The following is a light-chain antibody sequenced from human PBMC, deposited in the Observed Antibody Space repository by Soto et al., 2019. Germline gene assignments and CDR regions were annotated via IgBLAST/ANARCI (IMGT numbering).Light chain of an antibody. CDR1: QSVSSF. CDR3: QQRSNWPFT. V-gene: IGKV3-11*01. Sequence: EIVLTQSPPTLSLSPGERATLSCRASQSVSSFLAWYQQKPGQAPRLLIYDASSRATDIPARFSGSGSGTDFTLTINNLEPEDFAVYYCQQRSNWPFTFGQGTRLEIK. J-gene: IGKJ5*01. CDR2: DAS.